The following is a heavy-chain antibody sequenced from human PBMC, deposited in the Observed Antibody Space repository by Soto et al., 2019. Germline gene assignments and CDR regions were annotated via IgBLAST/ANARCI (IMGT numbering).Heavy chain of an antibody. Sequence: GWSLRLSCAASVFTFSNAWMSWVRQAPGKGLEWVGRIKSKTYGGTTDYAAPVKGRFTISRDDSKNTLYLQMNSLRTEDTAVYYCTTDWLWGQGTTVTVSS. V-gene: IGHV3-15*01. CDR2: IKSKTYGGTT. CDR3: TTDWL. J-gene: IGHJ6*02. CDR1: VFTFSNAW.